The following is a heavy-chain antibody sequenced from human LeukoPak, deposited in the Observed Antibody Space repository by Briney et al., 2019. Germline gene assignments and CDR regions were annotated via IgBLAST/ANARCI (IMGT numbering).Heavy chain of an antibody. CDR3: ASRSPGSSDYTPGGAFDI. CDR2: IYYSGST. Sequence: PSETLSLTCTVSGGSISSSSYYWGWIRQPPGKGLEWIGSIYYSGSTYYNPSLKSRVTISVDTSKSQFSLKLSSVTAADTAVYYCASRSPGSSDYTPGGAFDIWGQGTMVTVSS. CDR1: GGSISSSSYY. J-gene: IGHJ3*02. V-gene: IGHV4-39*01. D-gene: IGHD3-3*01.